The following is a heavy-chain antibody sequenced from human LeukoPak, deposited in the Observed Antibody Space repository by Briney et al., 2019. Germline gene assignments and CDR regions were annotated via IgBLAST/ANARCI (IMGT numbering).Heavy chain of an antibody. CDR3: ARDFPAGERPLDY. V-gene: IGHV3-21*01. CDR2: ISSSSSYI. D-gene: IGHD1-1*01. J-gene: IGHJ4*02. CDR1: GFTFSSYS. Sequence: GGSLRLSCAASGFTFSSYSMNWVRQAPGKGLEWVSSISSSSSYIYYADSVKGRFTISRDNAKNSLYLQMNSLRAEDTAVYYCARDFPAGERPLDYWGQGTLVTVSS.